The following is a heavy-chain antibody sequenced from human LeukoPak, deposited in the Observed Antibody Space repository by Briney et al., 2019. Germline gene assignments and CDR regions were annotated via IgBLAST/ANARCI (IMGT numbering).Heavy chain of an antibody. CDR1: GGSISSYY. D-gene: IGHD2-2*01. V-gene: IGHV4-4*07. Sequence: PSETLSLTCTVSGGSISSYYWSWIRQPAGKGLEWIGRIYTSGSTNYNPSLKSRVTMSVDTSKNQFSLKLSSVTAADTAVYYCARDPCSSTSCYEYFDYWGQGTLVTVSS. CDR2: IYTSGST. CDR3: ARDPCSSTSCYEYFDY. J-gene: IGHJ4*02.